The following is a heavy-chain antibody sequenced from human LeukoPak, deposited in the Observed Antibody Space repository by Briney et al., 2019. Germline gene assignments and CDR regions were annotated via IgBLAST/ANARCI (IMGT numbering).Heavy chain of an antibody. Sequence: GGSLRLSCAASGFTFSSYGMHWVRQAPGKGLEWVAFIRYDGSNKYYADSVKGRFTISRDNSKNTLYLQMNSLRAEDTAVYYCAKEPHNRPFGVVMYFDYWGQGTLVTVSS. D-gene: IGHD3-3*01. V-gene: IGHV3-30*02. CDR2: IRYDGSNK. J-gene: IGHJ4*02. CDR3: AKEPHNRPFGVVMYFDY. CDR1: GFTFSSYG.